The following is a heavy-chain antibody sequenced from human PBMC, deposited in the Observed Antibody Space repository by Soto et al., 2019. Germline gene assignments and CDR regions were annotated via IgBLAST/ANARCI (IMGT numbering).Heavy chain of an antibody. J-gene: IGHJ4*02. Sequence: SVEVSCKASGGTFSNYVVNWVRQAPGQGLEWMGRIIPISGAANYAQKFQGRVTITADKSTSTSYMELSSLRSEDTAVYYCARDMTRTVVPYFDFWGQGTLVTVSS. CDR1: GGTFSNYV. D-gene: IGHD1-7*01. V-gene: IGHV1-69*06. CDR3: ARDMTRTVVPYFDF. CDR2: IIPISGAA.